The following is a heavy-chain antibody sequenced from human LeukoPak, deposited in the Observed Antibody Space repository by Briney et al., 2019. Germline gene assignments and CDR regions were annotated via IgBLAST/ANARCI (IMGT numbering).Heavy chain of an antibody. V-gene: IGHV1-8*01. J-gene: IGHJ6*03. CDR3: ARVITGTNNYYYYYYMDV. D-gene: IGHD1-20*01. Sequence: ASVKVSCKASGYTFTSYDINWVRQATGQGLEWMGWMNPNSGNTGYAQKFQGRVTMTRNTSISTAYMELSSLRSEDTAVYYCARVITGTNNYYYYYYMDVWGKGTTVTVSS. CDR2: MNPNSGNT. CDR1: GYTFTSYD.